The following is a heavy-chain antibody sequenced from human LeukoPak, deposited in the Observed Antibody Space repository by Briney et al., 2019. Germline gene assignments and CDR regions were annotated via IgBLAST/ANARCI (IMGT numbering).Heavy chain of an antibody. D-gene: IGHD6-13*01. CDR3: ARGLNKGYSSSWYVHWFDP. Sequence: GASVKVSCKASGYTFTGYYMHWVRQAPGQGLEWMGWINPNSGGTNYAQKFQGRVTMTRDTSISTAYMELSRLRSDDTSVYYCARGLNKGYSSSWYVHWFDPWGQGTLVTVSS. V-gene: IGHV1-2*02. CDR1: GYTFTGYY. J-gene: IGHJ5*02. CDR2: INPNSGGT.